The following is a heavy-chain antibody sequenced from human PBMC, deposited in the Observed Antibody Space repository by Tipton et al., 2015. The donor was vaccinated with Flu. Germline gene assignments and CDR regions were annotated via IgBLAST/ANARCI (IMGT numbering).Heavy chain of an antibody. CDR3: ARDRWEYSRGFDS. CDR1: DYSISSGYY. Sequence: GLVKPSETLSLICAVSDYSISSGYYWGWIRQPPGKGLEWIGSIYHSGTTYYNPSLKSRVTISVDTSKNQFSLKLTSVTAADTAVYYCARDRWEYSRGFDSWGQGTLVTVSP. D-gene: IGHD6-13*01. J-gene: IGHJ4*02. V-gene: IGHV4-38-2*02. CDR2: IYHSGTT.